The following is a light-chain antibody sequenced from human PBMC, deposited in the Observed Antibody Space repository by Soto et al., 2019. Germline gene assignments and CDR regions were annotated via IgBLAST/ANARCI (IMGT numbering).Light chain of an antibody. V-gene: IGLV2-14*01. CDR1: SSDVGAYNY. J-gene: IGLJ2*01. CDR2: EVT. Sequence: QSVLTQPASVSGSPGQSITISCTGTSSDVGAYNYVSWYQYHPGEAPKLIIYEVTNRPSGISPRFSGSKSGNTASLTISGLQADDEADYYCSSFTTTTTLIFGGGTKLTVL. CDR3: SSFTTTTTLI.